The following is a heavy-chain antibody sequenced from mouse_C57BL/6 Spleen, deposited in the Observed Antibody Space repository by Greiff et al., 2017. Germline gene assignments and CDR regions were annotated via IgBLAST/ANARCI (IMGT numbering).Heavy chain of an antibody. CDR1: GFTFSSYA. CDR3: AREDYGSSLAY. D-gene: IGHD1-1*01. V-gene: IGHV5-4*01. J-gene: IGHJ3*01. CDR2: ISDGGSYT. Sequence: EVKLVESGGGLVKPGGSLKLSCAASGFTFSSYAMSWVRQTPEKRLEWVATISDGGSYTYYPDNVKGRFTISRDNAKNNLYLQMSHLKSEDTAMYYCAREDYGSSLAYWGQGTLVTVSA.